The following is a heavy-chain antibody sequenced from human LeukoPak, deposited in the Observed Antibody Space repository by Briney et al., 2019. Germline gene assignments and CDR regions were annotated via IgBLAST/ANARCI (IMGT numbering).Heavy chain of an antibody. V-gene: IGHV3-21*01. Sequence: PGGSLRLSCAVSGFNFNTYSMNWVRQAPGKGPEWVSSISSTSNYIYYAESVKGRFAVSRDNAKNSLYLQMNSLRADDTAVYYCARMGSWGFFEIMAHFDCWGQGTLVTVSS. CDR2: ISSTSNYI. D-gene: IGHD3-16*01. J-gene: IGHJ4*02. CDR1: GFNFNTYS. CDR3: ARMGSWGFFEIMAHFDC.